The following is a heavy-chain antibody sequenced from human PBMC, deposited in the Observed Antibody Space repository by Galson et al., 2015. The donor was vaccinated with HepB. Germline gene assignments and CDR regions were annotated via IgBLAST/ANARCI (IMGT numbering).Heavy chain of an antibody. CDR1: GFTFSRYA. V-gene: IGHV3-23*01. CDR2: ITGPGGGT. Sequence: LRLSCAASGFTFSRYAMNWVRQAPGRGLEWISSITGPGGGTYSADSVKGRFTISRDNSRNTLFLHIDSLHQGPIGLPPGTLLQGHLWG. J-gene: IGHJ6*01. CDR3: TLLQGHL.